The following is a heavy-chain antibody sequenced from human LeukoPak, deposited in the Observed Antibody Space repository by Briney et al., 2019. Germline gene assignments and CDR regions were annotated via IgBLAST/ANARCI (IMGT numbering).Heavy chain of an antibody. V-gene: IGHV4-39*01. CDR3: ASAKLRGNNWFDP. CDR1: GGSFSNYY. J-gene: IGHJ5*02. CDR2: IYYSGST. Sequence: PSETQSLTCAVYGGSFSNYYWGWIRQPPGKGLEWIGSIYYSGSTYYNPSLKSRVTISVDTSKNQFSLKLSSVTAADTAVYYCASAKLRGNNWFDPWGQGTLVTVSS. D-gene: IGHD3-16*01.